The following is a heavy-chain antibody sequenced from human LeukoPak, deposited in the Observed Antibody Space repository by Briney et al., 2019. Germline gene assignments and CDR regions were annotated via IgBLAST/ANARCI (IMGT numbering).Heavy chain of an antibody. D-gene: IGHD6-19*01. J-gene: IGHJ4*02. V-gene: IGHV4-4*07. CDR2: IYTSGRT. CDR1: GGSISSYY. CDR3: ARSGGSSGWYYFDN. Sequence: SETLSLTCIVSGGSISSYYWSWIRQPAGKGLEWIGRIYTSGRTDYNPSLTSRVTMSVDTSKNQVSLKLSSVTAADTAVYYCARSGGSSGWYYFDNWGQGTLATVSS.